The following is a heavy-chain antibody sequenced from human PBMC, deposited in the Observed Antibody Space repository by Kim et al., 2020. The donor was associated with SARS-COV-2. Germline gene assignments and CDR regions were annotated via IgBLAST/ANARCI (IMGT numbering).Heavy chain of an antibody. CDR1: GYTFTGYY. J-gene: IGHJ5*02. Sequence: ASVKVSCKASGYTFTGYYLHWVRQAPGQGLEWMGCINPNSGSTNYAQKFQGRVTMTRDTSISTSHMELTRLRFDDTAVYYCARVHRGYSYGWEFDPWGQGTLVTVSS. D-gene: IGHD5-18*01. CDR3: ARVHRGYSYGWEFDP. CDR2: INPNSGST. V-gene: IGHV1-2*02.